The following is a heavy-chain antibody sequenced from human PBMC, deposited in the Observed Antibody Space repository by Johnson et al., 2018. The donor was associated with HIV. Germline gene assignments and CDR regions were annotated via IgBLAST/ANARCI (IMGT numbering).Heavy chain of an antibody. CDR2: INWNGGST. V-gene: IGHV3-20*04. J-gene: IGHJ3*02. CDR3: ANLGDYGGNNGFDI. CDR1: GFTFDDYG. D-gene: IGHD4-23*01. Sequence: VQLMESGGGLVEPGGSLRLSCAASGFTFDDYGMNWVRQAPGKGLEWVSGINWNGGSTGYAESVKGRFTISRDNSKNTLYLQMNSLRTEDTAVYYCANLGDYGGNNGFDIWGQGTMVTVSS.